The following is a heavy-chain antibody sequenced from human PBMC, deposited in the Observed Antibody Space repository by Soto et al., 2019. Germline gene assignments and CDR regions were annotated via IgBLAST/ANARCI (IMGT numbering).Heavy chain of an antibody. D-gene: IGHD6-13*01. V-gene: IGHV1-69*01. CDR3: ASRIAAAGIVFDY. CDR1: GGTFSSYA. CDR2: IIPIFGTA. J-gene: IGHJ4*02. Sequence: QVQLVQSGAEVKKPGSSVKVSCKASGGTFSSYASSWVRQATGQGLEWMGGIIPIFGTANYAQKFQGRVTITADESTSTAYMALSSLRSEDTAVYYCASRIAAAGIVFDYWGQGTLVTVSS.